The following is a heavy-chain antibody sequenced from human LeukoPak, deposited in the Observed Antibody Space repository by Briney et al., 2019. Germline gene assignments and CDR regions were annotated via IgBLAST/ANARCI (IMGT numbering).Heavy chain of an antibody. CDR1: GFTFSTYW. D-gene: IGHD3-9*01. Sequence: GGSLRLSCAASGFTFSTYWMSWVRQTPGKGLEWVATIKLDGSEKYYVDSVKGRFTISRDNAKNSLYPQTNSLRAEDKGVYHCARDRSDILTGYNDAFDIWGQGTMVTVSS. CDR2: IKLDGSEK. V-gene: IGHV3-7*01. CDR3: ARDRSDILTGYNDAFDI. J-gene: IGHJ3*02.